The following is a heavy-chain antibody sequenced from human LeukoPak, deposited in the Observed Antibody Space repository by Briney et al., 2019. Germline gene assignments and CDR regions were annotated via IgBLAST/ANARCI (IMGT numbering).Heavy chain of an antibody. Sequence: ASVKVSCKASGYTFTGYYMHWVRQAPGQGLEWMGWINPNSGGTNYAQKFQGRVTMTRDTSISTAYMELSRLRSDDTAVYYCARGRGPPNIAAAPFGYWGQGTLVTVSS. CDR3: ARGRGPPNIAAAPFGY. V-gene: IGHV1-2*02. J-gene: IGHJ4*02. CDR2: INPNSGGT. D-gene: IGHD6-13*01. CDR1: GYTFTGYY.